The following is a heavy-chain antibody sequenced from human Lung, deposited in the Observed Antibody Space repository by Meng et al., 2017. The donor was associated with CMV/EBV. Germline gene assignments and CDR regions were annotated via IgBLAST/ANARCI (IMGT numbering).Heavy chain of an antibody. J-gene: IGHJ4*02. CDR3: AREYGSSSAFDY. V-gene: IGHV3-30*14. D-gene: IGHD6-6*01. CDR1: GFTFSRYA. Sequence: GESXKISCAASGFTFSRYAFHWVRQAPGEGLEWVAVISFDGGTRYYADSVKGRFTISRDSSRNSLYLQLNSLRPEDTAVYYCAREYGSSSAFDYWGQGTXVTVYS. CDR2: ISFDGGTR.